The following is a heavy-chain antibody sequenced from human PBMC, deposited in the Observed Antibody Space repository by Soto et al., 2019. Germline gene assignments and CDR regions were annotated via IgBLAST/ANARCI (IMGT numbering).Heavy chain of an antibody. V-gene: IGHV4-59*01. CDR1: GGSISSYY. CDR2: IYYSGST. CDR3: ARQIQLWLPWEN. Sequence: SETLSLTCTVSGGSISSYYWSWIRQPPGKGLEWIGYIYYSGSTNYNPSLKSRVTISVDTSKNQFSLKLSSVTAADTAVYYCARQIQLWLPWENWGQGTLVTVSS. J-gene: IGHJ4*02. D-gene: IGHD5-18*01.